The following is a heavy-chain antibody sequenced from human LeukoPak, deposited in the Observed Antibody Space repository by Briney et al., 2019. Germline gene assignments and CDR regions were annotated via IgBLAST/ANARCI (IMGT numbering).Heavy chain of an antibody. CDR2: IYYGGYT. Sequence: PSETLSLTCTVSGGSISSNNYYWGWIRQPPGKGLEWVGSIYYGGYTYYNPSLKSRVTISVDTSKNQFSLKLSSVTAADTAIYYCQSRFLEWLLDYWGQGTLVTVSS. D-gene: IGHD3-3*01. CDR3: QSRFLEWLLDY. J-gene: IGHJ4*02. V-gene: IGHV4-39*01. CDR1: GGSISSNNYY.